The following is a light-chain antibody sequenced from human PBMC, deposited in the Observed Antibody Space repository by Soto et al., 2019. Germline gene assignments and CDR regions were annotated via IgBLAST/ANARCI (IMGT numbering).Light chain of an antibody. Sequence: EIVMTQSPATLSVSPGERATLSCRASQSVSSNLAWYQQKPGQAPRLLIYGASTRAPGIPARFSGSGSGTEFTLTISSLQSEDFAVSYCQQYNNWSYTFVQGTKLAIK. J-gene: IGKJ2*01. V-gene: IGKV3-15*01. CDR3: QQYNNWSYT. CDR1: QSVSSN. CDR2: GAS.